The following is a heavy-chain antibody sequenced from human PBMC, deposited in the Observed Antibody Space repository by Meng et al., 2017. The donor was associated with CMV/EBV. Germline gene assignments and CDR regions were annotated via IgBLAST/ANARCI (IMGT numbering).Heavy chain of an antibody. CDR2: MNPNSGNT. J-gene: IGHJ5*02. Sequence: SGYTFTSYDINWVRQATGQGLEWMGWMNPNSGNTGYAQKFQGRVTVTRNTSISTAYMELSSLRSEDTAVYYCARGVIVGATGWFDPWGQGTLVTVSS. V-gene: IGHV1-8*01. D-gene: IGHD1-26*01. CDR3: ARGVIVGATGWFDP. CDR1: GYTFTSYD.